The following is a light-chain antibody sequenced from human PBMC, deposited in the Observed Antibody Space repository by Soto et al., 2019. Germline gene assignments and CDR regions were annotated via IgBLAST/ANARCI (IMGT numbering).Light chain of an antibody. Sequence: EIVLTQSPGTLSLSPGDRATLSCRASQSVDSTDLAWYQQRPGQAPRLLIYAASSRATGIPDRFSGFGSGTDFTLTISRLEPEDFAVYYCQQYGSSPRTFGPGTKLDI. CDR1: QSVDSTD. J-gene: IGKJ3*01. CDR2: AAS. CDR3: QQYGSSPRT. V-gene: IGKV3-20*01.